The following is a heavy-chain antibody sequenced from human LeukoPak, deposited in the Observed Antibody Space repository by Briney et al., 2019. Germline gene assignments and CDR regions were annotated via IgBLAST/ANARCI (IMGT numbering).Heavy chain of an antibody. CDR1: GFTFSSYG. D-gene: IGHD1-26*01. J-gene: IGHJ4*02. CDR2: ISYDGSNK. CDR3: ARDDVGYFDY. Sequence: GGSLRLSCAASGFTFSSYGMHWARQAPGKGLEWVAVISYDGSNKYYADSVKGRFTISRDNSKNTLYLQMNSLRAEDTAVYYCARDDVGYFDYWGQGTLVTVSS. V-gene: IGHV3-30*03.